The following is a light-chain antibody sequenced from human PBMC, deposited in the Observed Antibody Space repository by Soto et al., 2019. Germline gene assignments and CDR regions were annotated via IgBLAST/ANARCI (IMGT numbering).Light chain of an antibody. V-gene: IGKV1-5*01. J-gene: IGKJ1*01. CDR3: NQYNKYFPT. CDR2: DAN. CDR1: QSISYW. Sequence: DIQMTQSPSTLSASVGDRVTITCRASQSISYWVAWYQQKPGKAHKLLIYDANGLESGVQARFSGSGSGTEFTLTIRSLHPDDFATYYCNQYNKYFPTFGQGTKVDIK.